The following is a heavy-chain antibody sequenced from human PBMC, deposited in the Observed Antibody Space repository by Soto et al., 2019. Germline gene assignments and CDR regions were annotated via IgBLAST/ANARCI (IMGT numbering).Heavy chain of an antibody. J-gene: IGHJ6*02. CDR3: AALFQTIGYYAMDV. CDR2: INPSGGST. CDR1: GYTFTSYY. Sequence: GASVKVSCKASGYTFTSYYMHWVRQAPGQGLEWMGIINPSGGSTSYAQKFQGRVTLSRDTSASTGYMELSSLRSEDTAVYYCAALFQTIGYYAMDVWGQGTTVTVSS. D-gene: IGHD3-10*02. V-gene: IGHV1-46*01.